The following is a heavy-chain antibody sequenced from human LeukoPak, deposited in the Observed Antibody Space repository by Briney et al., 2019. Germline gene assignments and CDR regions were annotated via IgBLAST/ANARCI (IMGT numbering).Heavy chain of an antibody. CDR2: IHPNSGGT. V-gene: IGHV1-2*02. CDR3: VRASPHGYYDGSGYPDLFDY. J-gene: IGHJ4*02. D-gene: IGHD3-22*01. CDR1: GYTFTDYY. Sequence: ASVKVSCEASGYTFTDYYMHWVRQAPGQGLEWLGWIHPNSGGTTYAQRFQGRGTMTRDTSISTAYMELSRLRSDDTAVYYCVRASPHGYYDGSGYPDLFDYWGQGTLVTVSS.